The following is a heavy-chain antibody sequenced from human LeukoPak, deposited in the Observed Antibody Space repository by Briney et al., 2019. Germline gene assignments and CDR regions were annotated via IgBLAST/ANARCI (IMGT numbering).Heavy chain of an antibody. J-gene: IGHJ4*02. CDR2: IIPLLGIA. CDR1: GGTFSSYA. Sequence: ASVKVSCKASGGTFSSYAISWVRQAPGQGLEWMGRIIPLLGIANYAQKFQGRVTITADKSTSTAYMELSSLRSEDTAVYYCARHVKTVRGVIIKRYYFDYWGQGTLVTVSS. CDR3: ARHVKTVRGVIIKRYYFDY. D-gene: IGHD3-10*01. V-gene: IGHV1-69*04.